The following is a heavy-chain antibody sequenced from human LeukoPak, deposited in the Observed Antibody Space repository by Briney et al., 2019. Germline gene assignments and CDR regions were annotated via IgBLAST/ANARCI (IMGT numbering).Heavy chain of an antibody. CDR2: IIPIFGTA. D-gene: IGHD1-26*01. CDR1: GGTFSSYA. CDR3: ARDPVIVGAKLSYYYYYMDV. Sequence: ASVKVSCKASGGTFSSYAISWVRQAPGQGLEWMGGIIPIFGTANYAQKFQGRVTITADESTSTAYMELSSLRSEDTAAYYCARDPVIVGAKLSYYYYYMDVWGKGTTVTVSS. V-gene: IGHV1-69*13. J-gene: IGHJ6*03.